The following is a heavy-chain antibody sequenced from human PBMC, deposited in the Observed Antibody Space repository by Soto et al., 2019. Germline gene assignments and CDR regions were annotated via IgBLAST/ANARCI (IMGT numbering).Heavy chain of an antibody. V-gene: IGHV3-49*03. J-gene: IGHJ4*02. Sequence: PGGSLRLSCTASGFTFGDYAMSWFRQAPGKGLEWVGFIRSKAYGGTTEYAASVKGRFTISRDDSKSIAYLQMNSLKTEDTAVYYCTRLWVPAAIKSVLTHPPFDYWGQGTLVTVSS. D-gene: IGHD2-2*01. CDR2: IRSKAYGGTT. CDR3: TRLWVPAAIKSVLTHPPFDY. CDR1: GFTFGDYA.